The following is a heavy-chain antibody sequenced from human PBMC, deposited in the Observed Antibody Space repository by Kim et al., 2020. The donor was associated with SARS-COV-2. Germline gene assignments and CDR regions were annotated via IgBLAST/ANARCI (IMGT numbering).Heavy chain of an antibody. V-gene: IGHV6-1*01. J-gene: IGHJ4*02. CDR1: GDSVSSSSAA. Sequence: SQTLSLTCAISGDSVSSSSAAWNWVRQSPSRGLEWLGRTFYRSKWYNEYALSVKSRIIINPDTSKNQFSLQLNSVTPEDTTVYYCAREDDGGDSRGFDSWGQGTLVTVSS. CDR3: AREDDGGDSRGFDS. D-gene: IGHD2-21*02. CDR2: TFYRSKWYN.